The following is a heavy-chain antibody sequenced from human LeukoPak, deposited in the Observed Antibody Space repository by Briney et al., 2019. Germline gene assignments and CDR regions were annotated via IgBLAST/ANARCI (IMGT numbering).Heavy chain of an antibody. Sequence: GSVKVSCKASGYTFTGYYMHWVRQAPGQGLEWMGWINPNSGGTNYAQKFQGRVTMTRDTSISTAYMELSRLRSDDTAVYYCARISPSPEFNRYCSSTSCYDFVDYWGQGTLVTVSS. CDR2: INPNSGGT. V-gene: IGHV1-2*02. D-gene: IGHD2-2*01. CDR1: GYTFTGYY. J-gene: IGHJ4*02. CDR3: ARISPSPEFNRYCSSTSCYDFVDY.